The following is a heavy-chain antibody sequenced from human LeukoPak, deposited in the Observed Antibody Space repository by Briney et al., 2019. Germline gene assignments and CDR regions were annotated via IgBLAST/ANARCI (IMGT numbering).Heavy chain of an antibody. D-gene: IGHD6-19*01. CDR2: INPNTGAT. J-gene: IGHJ4*02. CDR3: ARDRVGSGWPRPWYFEF. Sequence: ASVKVSCKPSGYTFTGDYLHWVRQAPGQGLEWMGWINPNTGATIYAEKFQGRVTMTRDTSIDTAYMEMRSLRSDDTVVYYCARDRVGSGWPRPWYFEFWGQGTLITVSS. V-gene: IGHV1-2*02. CDR1: GYTFTGDY.